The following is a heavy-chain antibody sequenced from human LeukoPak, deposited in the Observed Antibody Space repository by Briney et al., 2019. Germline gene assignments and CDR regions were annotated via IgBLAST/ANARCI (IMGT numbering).Heavy chain of an antibody. CDR3: ARVGAGYSRGWFDY. CDR2: IIPIFGTA. V-gene: IGHV1-69*06. Sequence: ASVKVSCKASGGTFSSYAISWVRQAPGQGLEWMGGIIPIFGTANYAQKFQGRVTITADKSTSTAYMELSSLRSEDTAVYYCARVGAGYSRGWFDYWGQGTLVTVSS. CDR1: GGTFSSYA. J-gene: IGHJ4*02. D-gene: IGHD6-19*01.